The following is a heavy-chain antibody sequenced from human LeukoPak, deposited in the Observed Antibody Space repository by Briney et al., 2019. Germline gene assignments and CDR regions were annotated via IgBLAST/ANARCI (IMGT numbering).Heavy chain of an antibody. V-gene: IGHV4-31*03. CDR1: GGSISSSSYY. CDR3: ARVRDYDSSGYELIDY. CDR2: ISYTGNT. Sequence: PSETLSLTCTVSGGSISSSSYYWGWIRQPPGRGLEWIGYISYTGNTYYNPSLKSRVTMSLDTSKNQFSLKLRSVTAADTAVYYCARVRDYDSSGYELIDYWGQGTLVTVSS. J-gene: IGHJ4*02. D-gene: IGHD3-22*01.